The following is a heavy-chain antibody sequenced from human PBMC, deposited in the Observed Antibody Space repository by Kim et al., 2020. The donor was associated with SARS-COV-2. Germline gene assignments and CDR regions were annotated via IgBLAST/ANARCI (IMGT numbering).Heavy chain of an antibody. CDR3: ARADQDIVVVPAAMFDP. Sequence: SETLSLTCTVSGGSISSGGYYWSWIRQHPGKGLEWIGYIYYSGSTYYNPSLKSRVTISVDTSKNQFSLKLSSVTAADTAVYYCARADQDIVVVPAAMFDPWGQGTLVTVSS. CDR1: GGSISSGGYY. J-gene: IGHJ5*02. CDR2: IYYSGST. D-gene: IGHD2-2*01. V-gene: IGHV4-31*03.